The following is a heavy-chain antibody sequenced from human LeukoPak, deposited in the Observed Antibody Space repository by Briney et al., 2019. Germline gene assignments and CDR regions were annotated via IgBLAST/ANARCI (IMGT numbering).Heavy chain of an antibody. CDR1: GGSFSGYY. V-gene: IGHV4-34*09. Sequence: SETLSLTCAVYGGSFSGYYWSWIRQPPGKGLEWIGSIYYSGSTYYNPSLKSRVTISVDTSKNQLSLKLSSVTAADTAVYYCARDIQSGTFDYWGQGTLVTVSS. CDR2: IYYSGST. J-gene: IGHJ4*02. CDR3: ARDIQSGTFDY. D-gene: IGHD2-21*01.